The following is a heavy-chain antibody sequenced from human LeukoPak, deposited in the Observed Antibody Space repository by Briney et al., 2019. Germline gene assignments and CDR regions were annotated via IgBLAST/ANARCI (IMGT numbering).Heavy chain of an antibody. CDR1: GDSVSSNSAA. V-gene: IGHV6-1*01. CDR3: ARGPEDIVVVPAANTWFDP. J-gene: IGHJ5*02. D-gene: IGHD2-2*01. CDR2: TYYRSKWYN. Sequence: SQTLSLTCAISGDSVSSNSAAWNWIRQSPSRGLEWLGRTYYRSKWYNDYAVSVKSRITINPDTSKNQFSLKLSSVTAADTAVYYCARGPEDIVVVPAANTWFDPWGQGTLVTVSS.